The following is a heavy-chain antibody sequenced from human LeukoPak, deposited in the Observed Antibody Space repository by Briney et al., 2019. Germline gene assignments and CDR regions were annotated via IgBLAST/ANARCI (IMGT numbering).Heavy chain of an antibody. Sequence: PGGSLRLSCAASGFTFSSYSMNWVRQAPGKGLEWVSYISSSGSTIYYADSVKGRFTISRDNAKSSLYLQMNSLRAEDTAVYYCARAERLRFDYWGQGTLVTVSS. V-gene: IGHV3-48*04. CDR1: GFTFSSYS. J-gene: IGHJ4*02. CDR2: ISSSGSTI. D-gene: IGHD5-12*01. CDR3: ARAERLRFDY.